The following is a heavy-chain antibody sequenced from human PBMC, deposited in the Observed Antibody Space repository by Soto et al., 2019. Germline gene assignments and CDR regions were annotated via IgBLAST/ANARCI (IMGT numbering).Heavy chain of an antibody. CDR2: IYYSGST. CDR1: GGSISSYY. Sequence: SETLSLTCTVSGGSISSYYWSWIRQPPGKGLEWIGYIYYSGSTNYNPSLKSRVTISVDTSKNQFSLKLSSVTAADTAVYYCARTSIEDSILNYYYGMDVWGQGTTVTVSS. V-gene: IGHV4-59*01. CDR3: ARTSIEDSILNYYYGMDV. D-gene: IGHD3-22*01. J-gene: IGHJ6*02.